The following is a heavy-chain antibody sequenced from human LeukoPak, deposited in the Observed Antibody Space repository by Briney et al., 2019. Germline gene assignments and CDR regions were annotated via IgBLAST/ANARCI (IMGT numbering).Heavy chain of an antibody. CDR3: TRFLYYYDSSSYHDYFDY. CDR2: IRYDGSNK. V-gene: IGHV3-30*02. CDR1: GFTFDDYT. D-gene: IGHD3-22*01. J-gene: IGHJ4*02. Sequence: PGGSLRLSCAASGFTFDDYTMHWVRQAPGKGLEWVAFIRYDGSNKYYADSVKGRFTISRDNSKNTLYLQMNSLRAEDTAVYYCTRFLYYYDSSSYHDYFDYWGQGTLVTVSS.